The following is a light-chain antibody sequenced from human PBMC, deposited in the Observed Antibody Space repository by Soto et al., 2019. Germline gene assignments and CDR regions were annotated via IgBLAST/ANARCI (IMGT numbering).Light chain of an antibody. CDR2: DAS. CDR3: QLYGDSPPYT. J-gene: IGKJ2*01. V-gene: IGKV3-20*01. Sequence: EFVLTQSPGTLSLSPGERATLSCRASQTVRNNYLAWYQQKPGQAPRLLIYDASSRATGIPDRFSGGGSGTDFTLTISRLEPEDFAVYYCQLYGDSPPYTFGQGTRWISN. CDR1: QTVRNNY.